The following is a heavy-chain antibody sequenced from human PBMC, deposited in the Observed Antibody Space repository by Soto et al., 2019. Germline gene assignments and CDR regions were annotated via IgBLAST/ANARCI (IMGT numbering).Heavy chain of an antibody. J-gene: IGHJ3*02. CDR1: GGSISSYY. Sequence: SETLSLTCTVSGGSISSYYWSWIRQPPGKGLEWIGYIYYSGSTNYNPSLKSRVTISVDTSKNQFSLKLSSVTAADTAVYYCARLSSGWLSDAFDIWGQETMVTVSS. V-gene: IGHV4-59*01. CDR3: ARLSSGWLSDAFDI. CDR2: IYYSGST. D-gene: IGHD6-19*01.